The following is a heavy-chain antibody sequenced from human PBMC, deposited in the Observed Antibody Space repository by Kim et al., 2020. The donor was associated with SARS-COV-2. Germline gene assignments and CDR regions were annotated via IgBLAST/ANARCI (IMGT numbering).Heavy chain of an antibody. V-gene: IGHV3-48*03. J-gene: IGHJ4*02. CDR2: K. CDR3: ARGPNYSPFDY. D-gene: IGHD4-4*01. Sequence: KYYTDSVRGRFTRSRDNDKNSLYLQMNSLRAEDTAVYYCARGPNYSPFDYWGQGTLVTVSS.